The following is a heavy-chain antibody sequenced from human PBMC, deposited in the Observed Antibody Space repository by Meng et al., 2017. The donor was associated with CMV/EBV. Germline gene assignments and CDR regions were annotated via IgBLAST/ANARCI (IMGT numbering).Heavy chain of an antibody. V-gene: IGHV3-66*02. Sequence: CASSGFTVSSNYMSWVRQAPGKGLEWVSVIYSGGSTYYADSVKGRFTISRDNSKNTLYLQMNSLRAEDTAVYYCARAASSSMTLDPWSQGTLVTVSS. CDR1: GFTVSSNY. CDR3: ARAASSSMTLDP. J-gene: IGHJ5*02. CDR2: IYSGGST. D-gene: IGHD2/OR15-2a*01.